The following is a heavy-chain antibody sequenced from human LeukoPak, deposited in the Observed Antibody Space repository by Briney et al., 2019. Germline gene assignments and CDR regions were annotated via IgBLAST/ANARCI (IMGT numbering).Heavy chain of an antibody. CDR3: ARDSRRSFDP. CDR1: GFTFSSYA. J-gene: IGHJ5*02. Sequence: GGSLRLSCAASGFTFSSYAMSWVRQAPGKGLEWVSSISSSSSYIYYADSVKGRFTISRDNAKNSLYLQMNSLRAEDTAVYYCARDSRRSFDPWGQGTLVTVSS. CDR2: ISSSSSYI. V-gene: IGHV3-21*01. D-gene: IGHD3-3*01.